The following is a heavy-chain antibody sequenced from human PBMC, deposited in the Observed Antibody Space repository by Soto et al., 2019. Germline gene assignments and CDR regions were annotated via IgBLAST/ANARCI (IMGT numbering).Heavy chain of an antibody. J-gene: IGHJ6*02. CDR2: IYPGDSDT. CDR1: GYSFTSYW. Sequence: GESLKISCKGSGYSFTSYWIGWVRQMPGKGLDWMGIIYPGDSDTRYSPSFQGQVTISADKSISTAYLQWSSLKASDTAMHYCARHGNILNYYYGMDVWGQGTTVTVSS. CDR3: ARHGNILNYYYGMDV. D-gene: IGHD1-1*01. V-gene: IGHV5-51*01.